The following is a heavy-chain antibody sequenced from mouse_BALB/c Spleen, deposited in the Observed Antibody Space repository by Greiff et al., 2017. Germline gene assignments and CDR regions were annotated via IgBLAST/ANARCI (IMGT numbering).Heavy chain of an antibody. V-gene: IGHV3-8*02. Sequence: DVKLQESGPSLVKPSQTLSLTCSVTGDSITSGYWNWIRKFPGNKLEYMGYISYSGSTYYNPSLKSRISITRDTSKNQYYLQLNSVTTEDTATYYCARYKGDMITPAWFAYWGQGTLVTVSA. D-gene: IGHD2-4*01. CDR3: ARYKGDMITPAWFAY. CDR2: ISYSGST. J-gene: IGHJ3*01. CDR1: GDSITSGY.